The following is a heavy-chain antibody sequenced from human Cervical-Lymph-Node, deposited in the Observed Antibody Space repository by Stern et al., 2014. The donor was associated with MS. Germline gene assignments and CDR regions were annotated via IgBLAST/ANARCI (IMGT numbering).Heavy chain of an antibody. J-gene: IGHJ5*01. CDR1: GFSLSDSGMC. D-gene: IGHD3-10*01. CDR3: ARTRTSRGWFDF. CDR2: IAWDDDK. Sequence: QITLKESGPALVKPTQTLTLTCTFSGFSLSDSGMCVSWIRQPPGKAPEWLAFIAWDDDKYYSTSLKTRLTISKDTSKNQVVLRMTNMDPVDTATYYCARTRTSRGWFDFWGQGTLVTVSS. V-gene: IGHV2-70*01.